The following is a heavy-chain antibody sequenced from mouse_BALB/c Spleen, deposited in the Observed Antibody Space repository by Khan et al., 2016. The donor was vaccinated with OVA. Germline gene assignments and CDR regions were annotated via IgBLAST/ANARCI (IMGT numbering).Heavy chain of an antibody. CDR2: IDPFSGGT. CDR3: TRHGYVAWFTY. V-gene: IGHV1S135*01. J-gene: IGHJ3*01. CDR1: GYSFTSYY. Sequence: EVQLQQSGPELMKTGASVKISCKASGYSFTSYYIHWVMQSHGKSLEWLGYIDPFSGGTTYTQKFKGKATLNVDKSSSTAYIHLSNLTSEDSAVYYCTRHGYVAWFTYWGQGTLVTVSA. D-gene: IGHD2-2*01.